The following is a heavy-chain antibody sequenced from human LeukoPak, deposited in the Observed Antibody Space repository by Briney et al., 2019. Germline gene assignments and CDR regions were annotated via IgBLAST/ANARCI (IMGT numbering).Heavy chain of an antibody. D-gene: IGHD1-26*01. CDR3: AKDHWRYSGSYSSAFDI. J-gene: IGHJ3*02. Sequence: GGSLRLSCAASGFTFDDYAMHWVRQAPGKGLEWVSGISWNSGSIGYADSVKGRFTISRDNAKNSLYLQMNSLRAEDTALYYCAKDHWRYSGSYSSAFDIWGQGTMVTVSS. CDR1: GFTFDDYA. V-gene: IGHV3-9*01. CDR2: ISWNSGSI.